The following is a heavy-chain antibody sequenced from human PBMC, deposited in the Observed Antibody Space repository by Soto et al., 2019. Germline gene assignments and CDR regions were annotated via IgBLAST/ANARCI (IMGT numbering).Heavy chain of an antibody. J-gene: IGHJ3*02. CDR3: ASTCSSTSCYSRYAFDI. Sequence: GASVKVSCKASGYTFTSYGISWVRQAPGQGLEWMGWISAYNGNTNYAQKLQGRVTMTTDTSTSTAYMELRSLRSDDTAVYYCASTCSSTSCYSRYAFDIWGQGTMVTVSS. CDR2: ISAYNGNT. CDR1: GYTFTSYG. D-gene: IGHD2-2*01. V-gene: IGHV1-18*01.